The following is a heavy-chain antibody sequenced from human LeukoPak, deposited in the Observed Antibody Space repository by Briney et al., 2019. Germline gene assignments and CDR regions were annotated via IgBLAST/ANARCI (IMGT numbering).Heavy chain of an antibody. J-gene: IGHJ4*02. CDR3: ARNKDCSSVDCYRAFDY. CDR2: ISHDGSNE. V-gene: IGHV3-30*01. CDR1: GVTLSSSA. Sequence: GGSLRLSCAASGVTLSSSAMQGVRQARGRGGEWGAVISHDGSNEYSADSVKGRFTISRDNSKNTLYLQMNGLSGEDTAVYYCARNKDCSSVDCYRAFDYWGQGTLVTVSS. D-gene: IGHD2-21*02.